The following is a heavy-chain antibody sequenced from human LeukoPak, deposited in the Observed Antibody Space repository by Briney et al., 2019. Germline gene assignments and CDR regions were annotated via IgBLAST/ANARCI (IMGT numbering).Heavy chain of an antibody. CDR1: GFTVSSNY. V-gene: IGHV3-66*01. CDR2: IYSGGST. Sequence: GGSLSLSCAASGFTVSSNYMSWVRQAPGKGLEWVSVIYSGGSTYYADSVKGRFTISRDNSKNTLYLQMNSLRAEDTPVYYCAREIGSSWYKGYYYYGMDVWGQGTTVTVSS. J-gene: IGHJ6*02. CDR3: AREIGSSWYKGYYYYGMDV. D-gene: IGHD6-13*01.